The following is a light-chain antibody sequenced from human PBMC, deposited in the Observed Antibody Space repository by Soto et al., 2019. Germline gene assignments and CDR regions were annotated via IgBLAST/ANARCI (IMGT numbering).Light chain of an antibody. CDR3: QRLHGYTIT. CDR1: QGIDTS. V-gene: IGKV1-9*01. J-gene: IGKJ5*01. Sequence: DIQMTQSPSSLSASVGDRVTITCRASQGIDTSLAWYQQKPGKAPKLLIYAASNFRRGVPLRLRGSGSGTRFTLTTSGLQPEDFATYYCQRLHGYTITSCQGTRLEIK. CDR2: AAS.